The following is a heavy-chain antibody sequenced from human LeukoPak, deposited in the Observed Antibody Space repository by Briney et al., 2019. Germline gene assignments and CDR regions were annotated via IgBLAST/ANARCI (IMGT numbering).Heavy chain of an antibody. CDR2: MYHGGST. D-gene: IGHD4-17*01. Sequence: SETLSLTCAVSGGSISSGGYSWSWIRQPPGKGLEWIGYMYHGGSTYYNPSPEGRVTISVDRSKNQLSLKVSSVTAADTAVYYCASTNDFGDYMGAWGQGILVTVSS. CDR3: ASTNDFGDYMGA. J-gene: IGHJ5*02. V-gene: IGHV4-30-2*01. CDR1: GGSISSGGYS.